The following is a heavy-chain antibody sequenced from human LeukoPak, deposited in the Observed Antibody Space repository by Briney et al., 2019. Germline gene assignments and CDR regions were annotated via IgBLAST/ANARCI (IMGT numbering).Heavy chain of an antibody. D-gene: IGHD3-9*01. V-gene: IGHV3-30*18. Sequence: GGSLRLSCAASGFTFSSYGMHWVRQAPGKGLEWVAVISYDGSNKYYADSVKGRFTISRDNSKNTLYLQMNSLRAEDTAVYYCAKAELRYFDWLPFDYWGQGTLVTVSS. CDR1: GFTFSSYG. J-gene: IGHJ4*02. CDR3: AKAELRYFDWLPFDY. CDR2: ISYDGSNK.